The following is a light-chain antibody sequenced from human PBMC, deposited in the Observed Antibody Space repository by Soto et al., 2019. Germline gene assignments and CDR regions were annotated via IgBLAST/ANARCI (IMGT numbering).Light chain of an antibody. CDR1: QSVSSY. Sequence: EIVLTQSPGTLSLSPGERATLSCRASQSVSSYLAWYQQKPSQAPRLHIYDASTRATGISARFSGSGSGTDFTLTISSLEPEDFAVYYCQQRSNWPVTFGQGTKVEVK. CDR3: QQRSNWPVT. V-gene: IGKV3-11*01. CDR2: DAS. J-gene: IGKJ1*01.